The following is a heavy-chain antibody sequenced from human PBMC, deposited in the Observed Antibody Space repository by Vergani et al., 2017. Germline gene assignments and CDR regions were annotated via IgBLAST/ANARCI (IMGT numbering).Heavy chain of an antibody. D-gene: IGHD3-16*01. CDR3: AKLGEPYPPPNYYMDV. J-gene: IGHJ6*03. Sequence: EVQLLESGGGLVQPGGSLRLSCAASGFTFSSYAMSWVRQAPGKGLEWVSAISGSGGSTYYADSVKGRFTISRDNSKNTLYLQMNSLRAEDTAVYYCAKLGEPYPPPNYYMDVWGKGTTVTVSS. CDR1: GFTFSSYA. V-gene: IGHV3-23*01. CDR2: ISGSGGST.